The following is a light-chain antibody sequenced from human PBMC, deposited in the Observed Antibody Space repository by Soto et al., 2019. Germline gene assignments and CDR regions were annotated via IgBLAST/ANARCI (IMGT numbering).Light chain of an antibody. CDR1: QNVKNNY. V-gene: IGKV3-20*01. CDR2: DAS. Sequence: EIVMTQSPATLSVSPGERATLSCRASQNVKNNYFAWYQQRPGQAPRLLIYDASSRATGIPDRFSSSGSGSDFTLTINRLEPEDFAVYYCQQYGRSLWTLGQGTKVDIK. J-gene: IGKJ1*01. CDR3: QQYGRSLWT.